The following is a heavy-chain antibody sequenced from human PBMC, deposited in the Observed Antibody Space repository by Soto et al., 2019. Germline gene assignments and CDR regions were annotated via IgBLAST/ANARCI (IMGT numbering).Heavy chain of an antibody. CDR1: GFTFSSYS. V-gene: IGHV3-48*01. Sequence: EVQLVESGGGLVQPGGSLRLSCADSGFTFSSYSMNWVRQAPGQGLAWLSYVSSDSDTIYYAESVKGRFTISRDNVKNLLYLQMNSLRAEDTAVYYCARDRHSSGWSDGFDMGGQGTMVIVSS. J-gene: IGHJ3*02. CDR3: ARDRHSSGWSDGFDM. CDR2: VSSDSDTI. D-gene: IGHD6-19*01.